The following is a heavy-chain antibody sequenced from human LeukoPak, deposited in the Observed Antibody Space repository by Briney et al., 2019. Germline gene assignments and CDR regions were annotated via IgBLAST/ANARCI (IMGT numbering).Heavy chain of an antibody. D-gene: IGHD1-26*01. Sequence: GGSLRLSCAASGFTFSSYSMNWVRQAPGKGLEWVASISRSSSYIYYADSVKGRFTISRDNAKNSLYLQMDSLRAEDTALYYCARDEGGAYIYFWGQGTLVTVSS. CDR3: ARDEGGAYIYF. CDR1: GFTFSSYS. J-gene: IGHJ4*02. CDR2: ISRSSSYI. V-gene: IGHV3-21*01.